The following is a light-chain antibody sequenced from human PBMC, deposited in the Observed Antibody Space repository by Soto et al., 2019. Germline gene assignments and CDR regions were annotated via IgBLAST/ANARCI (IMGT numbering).Light chain of an antibody. CDR1: QGIGTY. V-gene: IGKV1-9*01. CDR2: DSS. CDR3: QQVDSYPRT. J-gene: IGKJ1*01. Sequence: IQLTQSPSSLSASVGDRVTVTCRASQGIGTYLVWYQQKSGKAPTVLIYDSSTLQTGVPSRFSGSGSGTDFPLTISSLHPEDVATYYCQQVDSYPRTFGQGTKVEIK.